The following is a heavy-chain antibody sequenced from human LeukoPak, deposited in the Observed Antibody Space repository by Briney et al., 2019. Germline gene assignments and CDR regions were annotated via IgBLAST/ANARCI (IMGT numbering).Heavy chain of an antibody. J-gene: IGHJ4*02. CDR1: GYTFTSYY. D-gene: IGHD2-15*01. V-gene: IGHV1-46*01. CDR2: INPSGVST. CDR3: ARDRSDYGGSYYFDY. Sequence: ASVKVSCKASGYTFTSYYMHWVRPAPGQGLEWMGIINPSGVSTSHPQKFQRRVTMTRDTSTSTVYMELSSQRSEDTSVYYCARDRSDYGGSYYFDYWGRGTLVTVSS.